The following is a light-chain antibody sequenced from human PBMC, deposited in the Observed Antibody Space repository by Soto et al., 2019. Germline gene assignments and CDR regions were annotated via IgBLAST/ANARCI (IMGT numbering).Light chain of an antibody. CDR3: MQSIPPPLT. CDR2: EVS. J-gene: IGKJ4*01. CDR1: QSLLYRDGKTY. Sequence: DIVMTQTPLSLSVTPGQPASISCKSSQSLLYRDGKTYLYWYLQKPGQPPQLLIYEVSNRSSGVTDRISGSGPGKDFTREISRVAAEDVGVYHCMQSIPPPLTFGGGTKVEIK. V-gene: IGKV2D-29*01.